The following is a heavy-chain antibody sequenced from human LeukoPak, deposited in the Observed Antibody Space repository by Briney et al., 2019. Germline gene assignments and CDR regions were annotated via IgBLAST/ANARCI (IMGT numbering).Heavy chain of an antibody. CDR1: GNSISSYY. D-gene: IGHD3-10*01. J-gene: IGHJ4*02. V-gene: IGHV4-4*07. Sequence: SSETLSLTCTVSGNSISSYYWSWIRQPTGKGLEWIGRIFTTGSTNYNPSLKSRVAMSVDTSKNQFSLKLSSVTAADTAVYYCARLLRGDRGCFDYWGQGTLVTVSS. CDR3: ARLLRGDRGCFDY. CDR2: IFTTGST.